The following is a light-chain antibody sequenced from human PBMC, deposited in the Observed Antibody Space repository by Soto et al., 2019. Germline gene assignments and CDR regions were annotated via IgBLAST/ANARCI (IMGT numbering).Light chain of an antibody. CDR1: QSISTS. CDR3: QHCDSYWT. J-gene: IGKJ1*01. Sequence: DIQMTQSPSTLSASVGDRVTITCWASQSISTSLAWYQQKPGKAHKVLIYKASSLESGVPSRFSGSGSGTEFTLTISSLQPDDFATYYCQHCDSYWTFGQGTKVEIK. V-gene: IGKV1-5*03. CDR2: KAS.